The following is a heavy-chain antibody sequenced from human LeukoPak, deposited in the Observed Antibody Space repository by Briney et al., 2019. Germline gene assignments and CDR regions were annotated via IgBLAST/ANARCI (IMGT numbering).Heavy chain of an antibody. V-gene: IGHV4-59*08. Sequence: SETLSLTCTVSGDSIRSNYGTWIPQPPGKALEWSASVLYSGSTDSSPSLKSRVSMSIDTSKNQFPLKLSSVTAADTAVYYCARHGYDSSPFDVWGQGTLVTVSS. D-gene: IGHD6-13*01. CDR1: GDSIRSNY. J-gene: IGHJ4*02. CDR2: VLYSGST. CDR3: ARHGYDSSPFDV.